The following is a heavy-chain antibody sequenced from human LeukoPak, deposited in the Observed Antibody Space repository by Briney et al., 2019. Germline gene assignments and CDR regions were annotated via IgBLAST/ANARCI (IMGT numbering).Heavy chain of an antibody. V-gene: IGHV3-74*03. J-gene: IGHJ4*02. CDR1: GFTFSDYW. CDR3: VRGLYSSSFFFDV. Sequence: PGGSLRLSCEVSGFTFSDYWMHWVRQVPGKGLMWVSRINGDGGTLTYVDSVRGRFTISRDNAKNSLYLQMNNLRVEDAALYYCVRGLYSSSFFFDVWGQGTLVTVSS. CDR2: INGDGGTL. D-gene: IGHD3-22*01.